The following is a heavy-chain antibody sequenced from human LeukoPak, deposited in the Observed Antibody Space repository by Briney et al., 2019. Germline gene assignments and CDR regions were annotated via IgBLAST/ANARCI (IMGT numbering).Heavy chain of an antibody. D-gene: IGHD3-22*01. J-gene: IGHJ4*02. CDR2: IYSCGST. CDR3: AKDQGDPHYYDSSGPGHY. CDR1: GFTVSSNY. V-gene: IGHV3-66*03. Sequence: GGSLRLSCAASGFTVSSNYMSWVRQAPGKGLEWVSVIYSCGSTYYADSVRGRFTISRDNSKNTLYLQMNSLRAEDTAVYYCAKDQGDPHYYDSSGPGHYWGQGTLVTVSS.